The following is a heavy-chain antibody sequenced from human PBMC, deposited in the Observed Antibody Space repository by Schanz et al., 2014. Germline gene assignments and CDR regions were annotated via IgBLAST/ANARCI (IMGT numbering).Heavy chain of an antibody. Sequence: VQLVQSGDEVKKPGDSVRVSCKASGYTVTTYAMSWVRQAPGQGLEWVGWISVYTGNTKYGQKVQGRVTMTADTSTNTAYMELRSLRSDDTAVYYCAKAEYDILTDSYSRLDPWGQGTLVTVSS. J-gene: IGHJ5*02. V-gene: IGHV1-18*01. D-gene: IGHD3-9*01. CDR1: GYTVTTYA. CDR2: ISVYTGNT. CDR3: AKAEYDILTDSYSRLDP.